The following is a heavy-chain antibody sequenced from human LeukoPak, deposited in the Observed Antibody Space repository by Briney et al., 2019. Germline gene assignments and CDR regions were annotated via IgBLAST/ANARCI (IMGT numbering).Heavy chain of an antibody. J-gene: IGHJ4*02. V-gene: IGHV3-23*01. CDR3: AKANMVRGVTLKFDY. Sequence: GGSLRLSCAASGFTFSSYAMSWVRQAPGKGLEWVSAISGSGGSTYYADSVKGRFTISRDNSKNTLYLQMNSLRAEDTAVYYCAKANMVRGVTLKFDYWGQGTLVAVSS. D-gene: IGHD3-10*01. CDR2: ISGSGGST. CDR1: GFTFSSYA.